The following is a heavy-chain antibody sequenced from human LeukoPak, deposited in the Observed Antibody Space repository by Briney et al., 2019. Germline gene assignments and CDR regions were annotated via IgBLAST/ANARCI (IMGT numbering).Heavy chain of an antibody. J-gene: IGHJ6*03. V-gene: IGHV3-21*01. Sequence: GGSLRLSCAASGFTFSSYSMNWVRQAPGKGLEWVSFISTSSSYIHDADSVKGRFTISRDNAKNSLYLQMNSLRAEDTAVYYCARVAVASKRFYNYMDVWGEGTTVTISS. CDR3: ARVAVASKRFYNYMDV. D-gene: IGHD6-19*01. CDR1: GFTFSSYS. CDR2: ISTSSSYI.